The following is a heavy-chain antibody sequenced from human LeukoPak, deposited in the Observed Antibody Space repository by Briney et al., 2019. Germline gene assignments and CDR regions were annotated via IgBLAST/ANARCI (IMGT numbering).Heavy chain of an antibody. Sequence: GGSLRLSCAASGFTFSSYGMHWVRQAPGKGLEWVAVISYDGSNKYYADSVKGRFTISRDNSKNTLYLQMNSLRAEDTAVYYCARDGSPLDIVVVPASDYWGQGTLVTVSS. V-gene: IGHV3-30*03. D-gene: IGHD2-2*01. J-gene: IGHJ4*02. CDR1: GFTFSSYG. CDR3: ARDGSPLDIVVVPASDY. CDR2: ISYDGSNK.